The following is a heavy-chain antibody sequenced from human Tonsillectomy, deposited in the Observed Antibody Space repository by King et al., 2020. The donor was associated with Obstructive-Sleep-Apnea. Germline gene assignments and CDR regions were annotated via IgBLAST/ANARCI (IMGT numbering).Heavy chain of an antibody. V-gene: IGHV1-69*12. J-gene: IGHJ6*02. CDR2: IIPIFGTP. CDR3: ARAALGYSGYELCSDYYGMDV. Sequence: QLVQSGAEVKKPGSSVKVSCKASGGTFSSYGFSWVRQAPGQGLEWMGGIIPIFGTPNYAQKFQARVTITADESTSTAYMELTSRRSEDTAVYYCARAALGYSGYELCSDYYGMDVWGQGTTVTVSS. CDR1: GGTFSSYG. D-gene: IGHD5-12*01.